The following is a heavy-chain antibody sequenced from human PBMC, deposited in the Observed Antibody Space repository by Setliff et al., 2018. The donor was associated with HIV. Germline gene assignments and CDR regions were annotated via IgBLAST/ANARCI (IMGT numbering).Heavy chain of an antibody. V-gene: IGHV3-21*01. CDR1: GFTFRNYW. CDR2: ISGSGGST. Sequence: PGGSLRLSCAASGFTFRNYWMHWVRQAPGKGLEWVSAISGSGGSTYYADSVKGRFTISRDNAKNSLYLQMNSLRAEDTAVYYCARDRVVGATLDPLDLWGQGTMVTVSS. D-gene: IGHD1-26*01. J-gene: IGHJ3*01. CDR3: ARDRVVGATLDPLDL.